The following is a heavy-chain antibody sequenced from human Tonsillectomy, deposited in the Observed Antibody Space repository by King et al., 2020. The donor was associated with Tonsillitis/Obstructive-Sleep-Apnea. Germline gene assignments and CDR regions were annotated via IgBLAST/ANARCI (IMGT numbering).Heavy chain of an antibody. CDR3: AREGCSGGSCQDGLDY. V-gene: IGHV4-4*07. CDR1: GGSISTYY. J-gene: IGHJ4*02. D-gene: IGHD2-15*01. CDR2: IYTSGST. Sequence: VHLQESGPGLVKPSETLSLTCTVSGGSISTYYWNWIRHPAGKGLEWIGRIYTSGSTNYNPSLKSRVTMSVDTSKIHFSLNLSSVTAADTAVYYCAREGCSGGSCQDGLDYWGQGTLVTVSS.